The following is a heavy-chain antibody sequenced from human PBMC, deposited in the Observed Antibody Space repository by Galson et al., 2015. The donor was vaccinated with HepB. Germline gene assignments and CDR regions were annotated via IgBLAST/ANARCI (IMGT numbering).Heavy chain of an antibody. J-gene: IGHJ4*02. CDR3: VREMAIAAPAAFDY. CDR2: IWAAGTVQ. Sequence: SLRLSCAASGFTFSSYGRHWVGQAPGKGLEWVSLIWAAGTVQHYGGSVKGRFIISRDNSKSMVYLQMNNLRADDTAMYYCVREMAIAAPAAFDYWGRGTQVTVSS. CDR1: GFTFSSYG. D-gene: IGHD6-25*01. V-gene: IGHV3-33*01.